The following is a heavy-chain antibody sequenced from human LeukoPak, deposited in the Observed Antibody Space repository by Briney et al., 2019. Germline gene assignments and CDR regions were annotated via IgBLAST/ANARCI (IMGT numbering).Heavy chain of an antibody. V-gene: IGHV3-21*01. CDR1: GFTFSSYS. CDR2: ISSSSSYI. D-gene: IGHD5-24*01. CDR3: ARAALRWTDYFDY. Sequence: GGSLRLSCATSGFTFSSYSMNWVRQAPGKGLEWVSSISSSSSYIYYADSVKGRFTISRDNAKNSLYLQMNSLRAEDTAVYYCARAALRWTDYFDYWGQGTLVTVSS. J-gene: IGHJ4*02.